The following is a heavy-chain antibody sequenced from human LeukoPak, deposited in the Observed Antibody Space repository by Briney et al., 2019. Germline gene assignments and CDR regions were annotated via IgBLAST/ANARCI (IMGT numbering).Heavy chain of an antibody. CDR1: GYTFTAYY. CDR3: ARDYRFRITTFGGGRRNWFDP. CDR2: INPNSGDT. V-gene: IGHV1-2*02. J-gene: IGHJ5*02. D-gene: IGHD3-3*01. Sequence: GASVKVSCKASGYTFTAYYIHWVRQAPGQGLEWMGWINPNSGDTNYAQKFQGRVTMTRDKSIITVYMELSGLRSDDTTVFYCARDYRFRITTFGGGRRNWFDPWGQGTLVTVSS.